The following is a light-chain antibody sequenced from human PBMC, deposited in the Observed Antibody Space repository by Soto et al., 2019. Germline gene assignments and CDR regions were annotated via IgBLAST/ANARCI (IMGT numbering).Light chain of an antibody. CDR3: SSYTSSSTFVI. CDR1: SSDVGSYNR. Sequence: QSVLTQPPSVSGSPGQSVTISCTGTSSDVGSYNRVTWYQQPPGTATKLMIYEVSNRPSGVPDRYYGYKSDNTASLTISGLQAEDEADYYCSSYTSSSTFVIFSGGTK. CDR2: EVS. V-gene: IGLV2-18*02. J-gene: IGLJ2*01.